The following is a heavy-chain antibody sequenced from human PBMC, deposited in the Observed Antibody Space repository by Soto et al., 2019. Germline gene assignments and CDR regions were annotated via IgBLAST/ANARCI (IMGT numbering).Heavy chain of an antibody. CDR2: ISSSSSTK. CDR1: GFTFSSYS. V-gene: IGHV3-48*01. Sequence: GGSLRLCCAASGFTFSSYSMNWVRQAPGKGLEWVSYISSSSSTKFYADSVKGRFTISRDNARNSLYLQMNSMRAEDTAVYYCARDLDGGGQGTLVTLSS. J-gene: IGHJ4*02. D-gene: IGHD3-3*01. CDR3: ARDLDG.